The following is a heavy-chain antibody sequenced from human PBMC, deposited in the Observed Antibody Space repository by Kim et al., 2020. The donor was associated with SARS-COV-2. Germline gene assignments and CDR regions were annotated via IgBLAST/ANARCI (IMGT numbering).Heavy chain of an antibody. V-gene: IGHV3-7*04. CDR2: IKQDGSEK. Sequence: GGSLRLSCAASGFTFSSYWMSWVRQAPGKGLEWVANIKQDGSEKYYLDSVKGRFTISRDNAKNSLYLQMNSLRAEDTAVYYCARGTYYYDSSGFYFDYWGQGTLVTVSS. J-gene: IGHJ4*02. CDR1: GFTFSSYW. CDR3: ARGTYYYDSSGFYFDY. D-gene: IGHD3-22*01.